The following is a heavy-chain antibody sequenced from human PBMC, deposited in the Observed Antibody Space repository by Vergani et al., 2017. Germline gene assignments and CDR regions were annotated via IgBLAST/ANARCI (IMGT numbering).Heavy chain of an antibody. Sequence: QVQLQQWGAGLLTPSETRSLTCAVYGGSFRGYYWSWIRQPPGKGLEWLGEITHSGSTNYNPSLKSRVTISVDTSKNQFSLKLGSVTAADTAVYYCARATCSGGGCSDYYYMDVWGKGKTVTV. CDR3: ARATCSGGGCSDYYYMDV. CDR2: ITHSGST. CDR1: GGSFRGYY. V-gene: IGHV4-34*01. D-gene: IGHD2-15*01. J-gene: IGHJ6*03.